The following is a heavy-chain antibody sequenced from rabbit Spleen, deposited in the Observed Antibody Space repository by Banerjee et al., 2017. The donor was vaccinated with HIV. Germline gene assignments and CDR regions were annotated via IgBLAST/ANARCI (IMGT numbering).Heavy chain of an antibody. Sequence: QSLEESGGDLVKPGASLTLICTASGFSFSSTYWMCWVRQAPGKGLEWIGCISTGSSGSTYYASWAKGRFTISRPSSTTVTLQMTSLTVADTATYFCARDTGSSFSSYGMDLWGQGTLVTVS. CDR1: GFSFSSTYW. CDR2: ISTGSSGST. CDR3: ARDTGSSFSSYGMDL. D-gene: IGHD8-1*01. J-gene: IGHJ6*01. V-gene: IGHV1S40*01.